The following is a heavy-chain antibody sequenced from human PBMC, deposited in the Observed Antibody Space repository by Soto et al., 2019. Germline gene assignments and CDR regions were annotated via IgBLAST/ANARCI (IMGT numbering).Heavy chain of an antibody. J-gene: IGHJ4*02. CDR3: ARHVSMEGGYSGYDYILYLDYFDY. V-gene: IGHV4-39*01. Sequence: SETLFLTCTVSGGSISSSSYYWGWIRQPPGKGLEWIGSIYYSGSTYYNPSLKSRVTISVDTSKNQFSLKLSSVTAADTAVYYCARHVSMEGGYSGYDYILYLDYFDYWGQGTLVTVSS. CDR1: GGSISSSSYY. D-gene: IGHD5-12*01. CDR2: IYYSGST.